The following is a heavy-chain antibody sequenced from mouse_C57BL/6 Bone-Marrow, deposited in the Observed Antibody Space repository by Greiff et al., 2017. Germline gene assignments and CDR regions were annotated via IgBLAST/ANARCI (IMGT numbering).Heavy chain of an antibody. CDR2: ISDGGSYT. CDR1: GFTFSSYA. Sequence: EVQLVESGGGLVKPGGSLKLSCAASGFTFSSYAMSWVRQTPEKMLEWVATISDGGSYTYYPDNVKGRFTNSRDNAKNNLYLQMSHLKSEDTAMYYCARESEYYGYFDFWGQGTTLTVSS. D-gene: IGHD1-1*01. CDR3: ARESEYYGYFDF. V-gene: IGHV5-4*01. J-gene: IGHJ2*01.